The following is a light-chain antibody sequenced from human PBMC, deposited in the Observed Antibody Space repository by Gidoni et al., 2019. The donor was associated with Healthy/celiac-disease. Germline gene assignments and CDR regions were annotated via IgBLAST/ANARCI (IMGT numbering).Light chain of an antibody. CDR1: QSVSSY. CDR2: DAS. Sequence: EIVLTQSPATLSLSPGERATRSCRASQSVSSYLAWYQQKPGQAPRLLIYDASNRATGIPARFSGSGSGTDFTLTISSLEPEDFAVYYWQQRSNWITFGQGTRLEIK. V-gene: IGKV3-11*01. CDR3: QQRSNWIT. J-gene: IGKJ5*01.